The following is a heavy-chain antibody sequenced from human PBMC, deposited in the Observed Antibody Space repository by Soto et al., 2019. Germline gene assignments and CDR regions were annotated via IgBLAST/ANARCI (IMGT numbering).Heavy chain of an antibody. CDR1: GGSISSVGHY. CDR2: IYYSGST. CDR3: ARESGGYDSSTRYGLDV. V-gene: IGHV4-31*03. D-gene: IGHD6-25*01. Sequence: SETLSLTCSVSGGSISSVGHYWTWIRQQPGKGLEWIGYIYYSGSTDYNPSLKSRVTISVDRSKNQFSLNLSSVTAADTAIYYCARESGGYDSSTRYGLDVWGQGTTVTVSS. J-gene: IGHJ6*02.